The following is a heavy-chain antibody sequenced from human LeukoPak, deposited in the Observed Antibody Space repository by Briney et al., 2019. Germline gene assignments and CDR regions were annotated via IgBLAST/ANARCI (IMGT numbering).Heavy chain of an antibody. CDR3: ASPPIQYSSGWYYYY. CDR2: IYYSGST. CDR1: GGSISSSSYY. Sequence: SETLSLTCTVSGGSISSSSYYWGWISQPPGKGLEWIGSIYYSGSTYYNPSLKSRVTISVDTSKNQFSLKLSSVTAADTAVYYCASPPIQYSSGWYYYYWGRGTLVTVSS. V-gene: IGHV4-39*01. D-gene: IGHD6-19*01. J-gene: IGHJ4*02.